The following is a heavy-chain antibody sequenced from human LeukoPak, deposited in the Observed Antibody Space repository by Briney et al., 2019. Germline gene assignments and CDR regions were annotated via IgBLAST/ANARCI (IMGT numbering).Heavy chain of an antibody. J-gene: IGHJ5*02. Sequence: PGGSLRLSCAASGFTVSSNYMSWVRQAPGKGLEWVSVIYSGGSAYYADSVKGRFTISRDNSKDTLYLQMNSLRAEDTAVYYCAKDRRSTSWTNWFDPWGQGTLVTVSS. D-gene: IGHD2-2*01. CDR1: GFTVSSNY. CDR3: AKDRRSTSWTNWFDP. V-gene: IGHV3-53*01. CDR2: IYSGGSA.